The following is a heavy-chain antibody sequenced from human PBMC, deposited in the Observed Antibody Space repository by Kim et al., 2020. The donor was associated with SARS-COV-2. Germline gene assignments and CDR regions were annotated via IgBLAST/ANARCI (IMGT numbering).Heavy chain of an antibody. CDR2: IKQDGSEK. D-gene: IGHD5-12*01. V-gene: IGHV3-7*05. J-gene: IGHJ6*02. CDR3: AREGYSGYTGLFRYYYGMDV. Sequence: GGSLRLSCAASGFTFSSYWMSWVRQAPGKGLEWVANIKQDGSEKYYVDSVKGRFTISRDNAKNSLYLQMNSLRAEDTAVYYCAREGYSGYTGLFRYYYGMDVWGQGTTVTVSS. CDR1: GFTFSSYW.